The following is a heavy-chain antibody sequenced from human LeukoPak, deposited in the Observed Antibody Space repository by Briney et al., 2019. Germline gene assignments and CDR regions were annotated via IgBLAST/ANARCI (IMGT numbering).Heavy chain of an antibody. CDR2: ISSSSSYI. V-gene: IGHV3-21*01. Sequence: VGSLRLSCAASGFTFSSYSMNWVRQAPGKGLEWVSSISSSSSYIYYADSVKGRFTISRDNAKNSLYLQMNSLRAEDTAVYYCARGGWYLEPWFYWGQGTLVTVSS. CDR3: ARGGWYLEPWFY. CDR1: GFTFSSYS. D-gene: IGHD6-19*01. J-gene: IGHJ4*02.